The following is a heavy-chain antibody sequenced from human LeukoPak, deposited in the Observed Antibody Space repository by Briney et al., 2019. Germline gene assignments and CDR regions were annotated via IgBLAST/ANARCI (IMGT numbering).Heavy chain of an antibody. CDR3: AREGGGYDRYYYYYMDV. CDR2: ITSTSSYI. CDR1: GFTFSNYN. D-gene: IGHD5-12*01. Sequence: GGSLRLSCEASGFTFSNYNMNWVRQAPGKELEWVSSITSTSSYIYYADSVKGRFTISRDNAKNSLYLQMNSLRAEETAEYYCAREGGGYDRYYYYYMDVWGKGTTVTVSS. V-gene: IGHV3-21*01. J-gene: IGHJ6*03.